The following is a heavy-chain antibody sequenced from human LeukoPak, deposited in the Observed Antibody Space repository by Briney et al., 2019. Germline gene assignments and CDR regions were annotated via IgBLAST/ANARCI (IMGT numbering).Heavy chain of an antibody. Sequence: PSETLSLTCAVYGGSFSGYYWSWIRQPPGKGLEWIGEINHSGSTNYNPSLKSRVTISVDTSKNQFSLKLSSVTAADTAVYYCARQAFGRYYDILTGYHPLYYFDYWGQGTLVTVSS. D-gene: IGHD3-9*01. CDR1: GGSFSGYY. J-gene: IGHJ4*02. CDR3: ARQAFGRYYDILTGYHPLYYFDY. CDR2: INHSGST. V-gene: IGHV4-34*01.